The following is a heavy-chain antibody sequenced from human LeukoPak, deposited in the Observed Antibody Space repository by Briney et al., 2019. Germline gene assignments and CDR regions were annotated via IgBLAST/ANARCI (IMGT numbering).Heavy chain of an antibody. CDR3: ARDCSSTSCRIVFDAFDI. Sequence: PSETLSLTCTVSGGSISSYYWSWIRQPAGKGLEWIGRIYTSGSTNYNPSLKSRVTMSVDTSKNQFSLKLSSVTAADTAVYYCARDCSSTSCRIVFDAFDIWGQGTMVIVSS. CDR1: GGSISSYY. D-gene: IGHD2-2*01. J-gene: IGHJ3*02. CDR2: IYTSGST. V-gene: IGHV4-4*07.